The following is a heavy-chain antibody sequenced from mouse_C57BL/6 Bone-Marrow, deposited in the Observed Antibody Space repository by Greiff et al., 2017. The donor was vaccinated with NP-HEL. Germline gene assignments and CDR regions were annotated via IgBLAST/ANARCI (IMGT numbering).Heavy chain of an antibody. CDR2: IWSGGST. V-gene: IGHV2-2*01. CDR3: ARIYLYYAMDY. CDR1: GFSLTSYG. D-gene: IGHD5-5*01. J-gene: IGHJ4*01. Sequence: VKVEESGPGLVQPSQSLSITCTVSGFSLTSYGVHWVRQSPGKGLEWLGVIWSGGSTDYNAAFISRLSISKDNSKSQVFFKMNSLQADDTAIYYCARIYLYYAMDYWGQGTSVTVSS.